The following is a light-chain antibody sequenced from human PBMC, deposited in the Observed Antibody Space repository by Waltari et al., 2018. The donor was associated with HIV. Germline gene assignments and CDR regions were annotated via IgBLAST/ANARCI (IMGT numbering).Light chain of an antibody. J-gene: IGLJ1*01. Sequence: QLVLTQSPSASASLGASVKLTCTLSSGHSSYAIAWHQQQPEKGPRYLMKLNNDGSHTKGDGIPNRVAGSSSGAERYLTISSLQSEDEADYYCQTWGSGIQVFGSGTKVTVL. CDR2: LNNDGSH. CDR3: QTWGSGIQV. CDR1: SGHSSYA. V-gene: IGLV4-69*01.